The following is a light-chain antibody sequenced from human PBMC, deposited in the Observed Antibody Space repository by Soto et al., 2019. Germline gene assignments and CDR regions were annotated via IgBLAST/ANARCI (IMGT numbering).Light chain of an antibody. CDR2: KAS. J-gene: IGKJ2*01. V-gene: IGKV1-5*03. CDR3: QQYNSYPYT. CDR1: QSISSW. Sequence: DIKMTQSPSTLSASVGDRVTITCRASQSISSWLAWYQQKPGKAPKLLIYKASSLESGVPSRFSGSGSGTEFTLTISSLQHDDFATYYCQQYNSYPYTFGQGTKLEIK.